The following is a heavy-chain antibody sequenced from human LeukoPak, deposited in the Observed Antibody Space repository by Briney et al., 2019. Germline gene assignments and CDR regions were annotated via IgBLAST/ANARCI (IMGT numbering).Heavy chain of an antibody. CDR1: GFTVSSNY. D-gene: IGHD3-22*01. V-gene: IGHV3-53*01. CDR3: ARDNYYDSSGYYYTDY. CDR2: IYSGGST. Sequence: GGSLRLSCAASGFTVSSNYMSWVRQAPGKGLEWVSVIYSGGSTYYADSVKGRFTISRDNSKNTLYLQMNSLRAEDTAVYYCARDNYYDSSGYYYTDYWGQGTLVTVSS. J-gene: IGHJ4*02.